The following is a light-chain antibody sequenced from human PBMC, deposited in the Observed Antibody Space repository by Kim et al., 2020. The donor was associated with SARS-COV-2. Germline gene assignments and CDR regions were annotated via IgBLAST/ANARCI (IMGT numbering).Light chain of an antibody. J-gene: IGLJ2*01. CDR1: SSNIGAGYD. CDR2: GNS. Sequence: QRVTISCTGSSSNIGAGYDVHWYQHLPGTAPKLLIYGNSNRPSGVPDRFSGSKSGTSASLAITGLQAEDEADYYCQSYDSSLSGSVFGGGTQLTVL. CDR3: QSYDSSLSGSV. V-gene: IGLV1-40*01.